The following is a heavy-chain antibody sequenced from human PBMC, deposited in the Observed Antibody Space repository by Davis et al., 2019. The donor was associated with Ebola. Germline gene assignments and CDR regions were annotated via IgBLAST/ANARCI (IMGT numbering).Heavy chain of an antibody. D-gene: IGHD6-13*01. Sequence: ESLKIPCAASGFTFSSYWMHWVRQAPGQGLVWVSRINSDGSSTSYADSVKGRFTISRDNAKNTLYLQMNSLRAEDTAVYYCARVFGYSSSWYADYWGQGTLVTVSS. V-gene: IGHV3-74*01. CDR1: GFTFSSYW. J-gene: IGHJ4*02. CDR2: INSDGSST. CDR3: ARVFGYSSSWYADY.